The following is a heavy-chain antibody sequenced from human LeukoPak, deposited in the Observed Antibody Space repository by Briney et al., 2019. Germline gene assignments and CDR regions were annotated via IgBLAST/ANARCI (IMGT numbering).Heavy chain of an antibody. CDR2: INHSGST. D-gene: IGHD3-9*01. CDR3: ARGKVLRYFDWLPNLDY. CDR1: GGSFSGYY. J-gene: IGHJ4*02. V-gene: IGHV4-34*01. Sequence: SETLSLTCAVYGGSFSGYYWSWIRQPPGKGLEWIGEINHSGSTNYNPSLKSRVTISVDTSKNQFSLKLSSVTAADTAVYYRARGKVLRYFDWLPNLDYWGQGTLVTVSS.